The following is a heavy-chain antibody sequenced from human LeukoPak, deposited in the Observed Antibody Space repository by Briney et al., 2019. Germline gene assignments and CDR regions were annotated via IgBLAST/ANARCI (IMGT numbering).Heavy chain of an antibody. J-gene: IGHJ4*02. CDR3: ARDRWHDTTGYYYDFDY. V-gene: IGHV4-30-2*01. D-gene: IGHD3-22*01. CDR2: IYHSGST. CDR1: GGSISSGGYY. Sequence: SETLSLTCTVSGGSISSGGYYWSWIRQPPGKGLEWIGYIYHSGSTYYNPSLKSRVTISVDRSKNQFSLKLSSVTAADTAVYYCARDRWHDTTGYYYDFDYWGQGTLVTVSS.